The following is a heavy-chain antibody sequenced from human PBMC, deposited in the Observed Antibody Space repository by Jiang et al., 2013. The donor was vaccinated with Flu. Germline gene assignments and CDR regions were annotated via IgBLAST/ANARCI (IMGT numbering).Heavy chain of an antibody. J-gene: IGHJ2*01. CDR1: GFTFDDYA. Sequence: VQLVESGGGLVQPGRSLRLSCAASGFTFDDYAMHWVRQAPGKGLEWVSGISWNSGSIAYADSVKGRFTISRDNAKNSLYLQMNSLRAEDTALYYCAKDNTPMVLYWYFDLWGRGTLVTVSS. V-gene: IGHV3-9*01. D-gene: IGHD5-18*01. CDR3: AKDNTPMVLYWYFDL. CDR2: ISWNSGSI.